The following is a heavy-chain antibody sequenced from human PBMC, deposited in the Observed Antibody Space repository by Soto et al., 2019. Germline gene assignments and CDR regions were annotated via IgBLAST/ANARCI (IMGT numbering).Heavy chain of an antibody. Sequence: ASVKVSCKASGYTFTGYYMHWVRQAPGQGLEWMGWINPNSGGTNYAQKFQDWVTMTRDTSISTAYMELSRLRSDDTAVYYCARDPSGGVRETYGMDVWGQGTTVTVSS. V-gene: IGHV1-2*04. CDR2: INPNSGGT. D-gene: IGHD3-10*01. J-gene: IGHJ6*02. CDR3: ARDPSGGVRETYGMDV. CDR1: GYTFTGYY.